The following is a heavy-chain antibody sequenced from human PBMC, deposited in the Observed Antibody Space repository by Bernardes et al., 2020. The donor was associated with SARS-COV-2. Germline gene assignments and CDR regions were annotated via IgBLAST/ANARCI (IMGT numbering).Heavy chain of an antibody. J-gene: IGHJ6*02. V-gene: IGHV3-30*18. D-gene: IGHD3-3*01. CDR1: GFTFSSYG. CDR3: AKDLRFGVVIYYYYYGMDV. CDR2: ISYDGSNK. Sequence: GGSLRLSCAASGFTFSSYGMHWVRQAPGKGLEWVAVISYDGSNKYYADSVKGRFTISRDNSKNTLYLQMNSLRAEDTAVYYCAKDLRFGVVIYYYYYGMDVWGQGTTVTVSS.